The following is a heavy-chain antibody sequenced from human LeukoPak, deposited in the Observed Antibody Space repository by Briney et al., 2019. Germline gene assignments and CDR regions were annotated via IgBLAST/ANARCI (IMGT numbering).Heavy chain of an antibody. CDR1: GSSISNY. CDR3: ARGSHYDFWSGNYFDY. CDR2: IYYSGST. D-gene: IGHD3-3*01. V-gene: IGHV4-59*01. Sequence: PSETLSLTCTVSGSSISNYWSWIQQPPGKGLEWIGYIYYSGSTNYNPSLKSRVTISVDTSKNQFSLKLSSVTAADTAVYYCARGSHYDFWSGNYFDYWGQGTLVTVSS. J-gene: IGHJ4*02.